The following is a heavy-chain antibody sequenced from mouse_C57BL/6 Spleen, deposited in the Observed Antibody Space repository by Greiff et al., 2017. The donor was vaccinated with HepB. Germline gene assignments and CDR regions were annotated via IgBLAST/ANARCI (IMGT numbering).Heavy chain of an antibody. J-gene: IGHJ4*01. CDR2: IDPSDSYT. D-gene: IGHD1-1*02. V-gene: IGHV1-69*01. CDR1: GYTFTSYW. CDR3: ARGGTPFYAMDY. Sequence: QVQLKQSGAELVMPGASVKLSCKASGYTFTSYWMHWVKQRPGQGLEWIGEIDPSDSYTNYNQKFKGKSTLTVDKSSSTAYMQLSSLTSEDSAVYYCARGGTPFYAMDYWGQRTSVTVSS.